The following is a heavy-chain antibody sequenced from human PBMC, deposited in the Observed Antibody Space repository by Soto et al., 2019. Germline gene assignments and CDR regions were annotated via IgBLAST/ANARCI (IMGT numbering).Heavy chain of an antibody. Sequence: GASVKVSGKASGYTFTSYAMHWVRQAPGQRLEWMGWINAGNGNTKYSQKFQGRVTITRDTSASTAYMELSSLRSEDTAVYYCARSPKTIFGVVMGNYWGQGTLVTVSS. CDR2: INAGNGNT. J-gene: IGHJ4*02. CDR3: ARSPKTIFGVVMGNY. V-gene: IGHV1-3*01. D-gene: IGHD3-3*01. CDR1: GYTFTSYA.